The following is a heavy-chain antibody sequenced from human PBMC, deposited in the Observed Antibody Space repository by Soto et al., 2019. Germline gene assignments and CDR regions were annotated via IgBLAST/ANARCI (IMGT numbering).Heavy chain of an antibody. CDR1: GFTFSGYG. D-gene: IGHD6-6*01. J-gene: IGHJ4*02. Sequence: GGSLRLSCAASGFTFSGYGMSWVRQAPGKGLEWVSSITSSGSNTYYVDSVKGRFTISRDNSKNTLYLQMNSLTVEDTAVYYCAREQARVAPELDYWGQGTLVTVSS. V-gene: IGHV3-23*01. CDR3: AREQARVAPELDY. CDR2: ITSSGSNT.